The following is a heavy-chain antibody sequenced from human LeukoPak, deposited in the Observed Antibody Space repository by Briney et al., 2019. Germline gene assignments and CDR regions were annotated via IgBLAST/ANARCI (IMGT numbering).Heavy chain of an antibody. V-gene: IGHV3-7*03. J-gene: IGHJ5*02. CDR1: GFTVSSNY. CDR3: ARGFGRP. Sequence: GGSLRLSCAASGFTVSSNYMSWVCQAPGKGLEWVANIKQDGSEKYYVDSVKGRFTISRDNAKNSLYLQMNSLRAEDTAVYYCARGFGRPWGQGTLVTVSS. D-gene: IGHD3-10*01. CDR2: IKQDGSEK.